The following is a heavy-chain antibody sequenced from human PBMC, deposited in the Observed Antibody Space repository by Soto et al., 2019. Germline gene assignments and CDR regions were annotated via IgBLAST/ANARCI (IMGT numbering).Heavy chain of an antibody. CDR1: GGSISSSSYY. D-gene: IGHD5-12*01. CDR2: IYYSGST. V-gene: IGHV4-39*01. J-gene: IGHJ4*02. Sequence: PSETLSLTCTVSGGSISSSSYYWVWIRQPPGKGLEWIGNIYYSGSTYYNPSLKSRVTISVDTSKNQFSLKLSSVTAADTAVYYCARRRDGFYYFDYWGQGTLVTVSS. CDR3: ARRRDGFYYFDY.